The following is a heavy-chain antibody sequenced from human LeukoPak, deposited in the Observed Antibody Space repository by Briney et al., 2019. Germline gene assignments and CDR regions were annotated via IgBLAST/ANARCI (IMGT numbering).Heavy chain of an antibody. Sequence: ASVKVSCKASGYTFTSYYMHWVRQAPGQGLEWMGIINPSGGSTSYAQKFQGRVTMTRDTSTSTVYMELSSLRSEDTAAYYCARWGPYCSSTSCHEGGGGDYWGQGTLVTVSS. CDR3: ARWGPYCSSTSCHEGGGGDY. CDR2: INPSGGST. D-gene: IGHD2-2*01. CDR1: GYTFTSYY. J-gene: IGHJ4*02. V-gene: IGHV1-46*01.